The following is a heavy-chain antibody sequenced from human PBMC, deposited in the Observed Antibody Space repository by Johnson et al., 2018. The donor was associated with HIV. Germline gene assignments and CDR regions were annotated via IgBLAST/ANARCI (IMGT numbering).Heavy chain of an antibody. D-gene: IGHD6-13*01. Sequence: QVQLVESGGGVVQPGRSLRLSCAASAFSFSNYPMHWVRQAPGKGLEWVAVISYDGSNKYYADSVKGRFTISRDNSKNTLYLQMNSLRAEDTAVYYCARDQEAAAGQDDAFDIWGQGTMVTVSS. CDR1: AFSFSNYP. J-gene: IGHJ3*02. CDR2: ISYDGSNK. CDR3: ARDQEAAAGQDDAFDI. V-gene: IGHV3-30*04.